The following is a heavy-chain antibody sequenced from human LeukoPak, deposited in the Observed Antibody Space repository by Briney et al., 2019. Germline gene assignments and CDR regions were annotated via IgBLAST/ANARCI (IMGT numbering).Heavy chain of an antibody. V-gene: IGHV3-33*01. J-gene: IGHJ4*02. CDR3: ARDETGLPHTYYFDY. Sequence: GSLRLSCAASGFTFSSYGMHWVRQAPGKGLEWVAVIRYDGCNKYYADSVKGRFTISRDNSKNTLYLQMNSLRAEDTAVYYCARDETGLPHTYYFDYWGQGTLVTVSS. CDR2: IRYDGCNK. CDR1: GFTFSSYG. D-gene: IGHD2-2*02.